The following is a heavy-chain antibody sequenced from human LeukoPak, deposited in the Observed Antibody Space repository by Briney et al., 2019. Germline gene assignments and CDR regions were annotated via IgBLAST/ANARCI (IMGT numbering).Heavy chain of an antibody. Sequence: GGCLSLSCAASGFTFSSYTMSWVRQAPGKGLVWDSHINSDGSSTSHADSVKGRFTISRDNAKSTLYLQMNSLRAEDTAVYYCAARGYCSSTSCLFEYWGQGTLVTVSS. J-gene: IGHJ4*02. V-gene: IGHV3-74*01. CDR2: INSDGSST. CDR1: GFTFSSYT. CDR3: AARGYCSSTSCLFEY. D-gene: IGHD2-2*01.